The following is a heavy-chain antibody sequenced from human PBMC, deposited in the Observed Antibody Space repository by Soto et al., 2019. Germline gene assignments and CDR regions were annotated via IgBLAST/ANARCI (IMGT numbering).Heavy chain of an antibody. CDR2: IYDSGNT. CDR1: GGSISSSSYY. V-gene: IGHV4-39*01. Sequence: SETLSLTCTVSGGSISSSSYYWGWIRQPPGKGREWIGSIYDSGNTYYNPSRTSRVTISVATSKNQFSLKLSSVTAADTAVYYYASLRGYSYGEGFDYWGQGPLVTVSS. D-gene: IGHD5-18*01. J-gene: IGHJ4*02. CDR3: ASLRGYSYGEGFDY.